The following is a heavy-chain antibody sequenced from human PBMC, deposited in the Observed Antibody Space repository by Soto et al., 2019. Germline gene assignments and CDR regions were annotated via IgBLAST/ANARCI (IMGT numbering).Heavy chain of an antibody. CDR1: GGSFSNDY. CDR2: IFHTGIT. V-gene: IGHV4-59*01. D-gene: IGHD3-22*01. J-gene: IGHJ5*01. CDR3: ARDRHFYDSRGYYRTLDS. Sequence: SETLSLTCFISGGSFSNDYWTWIRQSPGKGLEWIGYIFHTGITDYNPSVKSRVTISIDKSRNLFSLNLTSVTAADTAVYYCARDRHFYDSRGYYRTLDSWGQGTLVTVSS.